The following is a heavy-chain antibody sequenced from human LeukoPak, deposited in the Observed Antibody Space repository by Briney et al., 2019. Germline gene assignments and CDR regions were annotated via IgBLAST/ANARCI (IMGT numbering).Heavy chain of an antibody. CDR3: ARTANFAAGYYIDY. D-gene: IGHD6-13*01. CDR2: ISGSSRHK. CDR1: GFTFRTHE. J-gene: IGHJ4*02. Sequence: PGGSLRLSCAASGFTFRTHEMHWVRQAPGKRLEWGSSISGSSRHKYYADSVKGRFTISRDNAKNSLYLQMNSLRAEDTAVYYCARTANFAAGYYIDYWGQGTLVTVSS. V-gene: IGHV3-21*01.